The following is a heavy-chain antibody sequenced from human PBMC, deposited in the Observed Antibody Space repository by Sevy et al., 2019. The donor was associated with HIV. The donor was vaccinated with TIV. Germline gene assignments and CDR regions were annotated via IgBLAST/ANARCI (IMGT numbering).Heavy chain of an antibody. Sequence: GGSLRLACAASGFTFSSYVMHWARRAPGKGLESVSALSSTGGNTDYIDSVKGRFTISRDNSKNTLYLQMDSLRVEDMAVYYCVRRGTAGSYDYWGQGALVTVSS. J-gene: IGHJ4*02. D-gene: IGHD1-26*01. CDR1: GFTFSSYV. CDR3: VRRGTAGSYDY. V-gene: IGHV3-64*02. CDR2: LSSTGGNT.